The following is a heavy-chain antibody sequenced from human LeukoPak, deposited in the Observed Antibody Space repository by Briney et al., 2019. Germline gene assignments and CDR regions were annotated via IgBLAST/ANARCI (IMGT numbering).Heavy chain of an antibody. J-gene: IGHJ4*02. CDR3: ARDLSRDYYGSEDY. CDR2: IKPNSGGT. Sequence: ASVKVSCKASGYTFTGYYMHWRRQAPGQGLEGMGWIKPNSGGTNYAQRFQGRVTITRDTSISTANMELSRLRSNDTAVNYCARDLSRDYYGSEDYWGQGTLVTVSS. D-gene: IGHD3-10*01. V-gene: IGHV1-2*02. CDR1: GYTFTGYY.